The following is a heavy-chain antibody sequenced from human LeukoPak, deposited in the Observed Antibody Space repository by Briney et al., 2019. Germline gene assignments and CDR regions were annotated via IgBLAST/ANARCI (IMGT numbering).Heavy chain of an antibody. CDR1: GDSINSLDL. J-gene: IGHJ4*02. V-gene: IGHV4-4*02. Sequence: SETLSLTCTVSGDSINSLDLWSWVRQPPGKGLEWIGEMYLSGTTHSNPSVKSRVTISIDKSKNQFFLNLSSVTAADMAVYYCAGLVGRYSSGLYYYYFDYWGQGTLVTVSS. CDR3: AGLVGRYSSGLYYYYFDY. D-gene: IGHD3-22*01. CDR2: MYLSGTT.